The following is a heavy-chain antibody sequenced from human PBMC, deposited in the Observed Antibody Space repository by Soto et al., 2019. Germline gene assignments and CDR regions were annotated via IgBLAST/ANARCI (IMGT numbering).Heavy chain of an antibody. CDR1: GFTFSNFW. CDR3: AREVGATY. D-gene: IGHD1-26*01. V-gene: IGHV3-7*01. J-gene: IGHJ4*02. Sequence: PVGSLRLSCAASGFTFSNFWMTWVRQAPGKGLEWVANIKQDGSETYYVDSVKGRFTISRDNAKNSVYLQMNSLRAEDTAVYYCAREVGATYWGQGTLVTVSS. CDR2: IKQDGSET.